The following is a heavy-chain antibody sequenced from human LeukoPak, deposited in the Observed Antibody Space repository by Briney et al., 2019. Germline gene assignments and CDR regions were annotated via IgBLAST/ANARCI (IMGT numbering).Heavy chain of an antibody. D-gene: IGHD6-13*01. J-gene: IGHJ4*02. CDR1: GYTFTSYY. Sequence: GASVKVSCKASGYTFTSYYMHWVRQAPGQGLEWMGIINPSGGSTSYAQKFQGRVTMTRDTSTSTVYMELSSLRSEDTAVYYCARDWESPKYSSSWELGGFDYWGQGTLVTVSS. CDR3: ARDWESPKYSSSWELGGFDY. CDR2: INPSGGST. V-gene: IGHV1-46*01.